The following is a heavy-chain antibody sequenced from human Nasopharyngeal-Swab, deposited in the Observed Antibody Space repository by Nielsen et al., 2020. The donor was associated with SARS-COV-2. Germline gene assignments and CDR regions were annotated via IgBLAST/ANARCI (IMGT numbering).Heavy chain of an antibody. CDR2: INPGGGST. Sequence: ASVKVSCKASGYTFTNYYMHWVRQAPGQGLELMGIINPGGGSTSYAQKFQGRVTMTRDTSTSTVYMELSSLRSEDTAVYYCARGKVGATGPNWFDPWGQGTLVTVSS. CDR3: ARGKVGATGPNWFDP. J-gene: IGHJ5*02. CDR1: GYTFTNYY. V-gene: IGHV1-46*01. D-gene: IGHD1-26*01.